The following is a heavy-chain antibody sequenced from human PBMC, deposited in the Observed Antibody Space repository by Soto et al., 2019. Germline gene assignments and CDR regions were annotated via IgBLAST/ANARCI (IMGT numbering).Heavy chain of an antibody. CDR3: ARDQRDDYAWGPKGVFDQ. CDR1: GGPVSSRSYW. Sequence: PXGTLSLSCTVSGGPVSSRSYWWTWIRQSPGRGLEWIGSLYYSGSTKYNPSLKSRVSTSVDTSKSQFSLTLTSVTAADTAVYYCARDQRDDYAWGPKGVFDQWGPGTLVTVSS. V-gene: IGHV4-61*01. D-gene: IGHD3-16*01. CDR2: LYYSGST. J-gene: IGHJ4*02.